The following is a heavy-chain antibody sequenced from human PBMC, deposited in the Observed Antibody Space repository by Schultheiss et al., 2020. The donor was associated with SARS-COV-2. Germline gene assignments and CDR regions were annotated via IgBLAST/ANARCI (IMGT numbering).Heavy chain of an antibody. V-gene: IGHV4-31*03. J-gene: IGHJ4*02. CDR2: IYYSGST. Sequence: SQTLSLTCTVSGGSISSGGYYWSWIRQHPGKGLEWIGYIYYSGSTNYNPSLKSRVTISVDTSKNQFSLKLSSVTAADTAVYYCAGRQDCSGGSCYSSWPDYWGQGTLVTVSS. CDR3: AGRQDCSGGSCYSSWPDY. D-gene: IGHD2-15*01. CDR1: GGSISSGGYY.